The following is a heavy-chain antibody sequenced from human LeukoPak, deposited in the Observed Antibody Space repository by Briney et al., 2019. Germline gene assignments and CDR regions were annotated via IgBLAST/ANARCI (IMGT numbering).Heavy chain of an antibody. CDR3: ARDKAKVGSYYGSFDY. J-gene: IGHJ4*02. D-gene: IGHD1-26*01. Sequence: QSGGSLRLSCTASGFTFSDYTMNWVRQAPGKGLAWVSSISSTSSTIYYADSVKGRFTISRDNAKYSRYLQMNSLRTQDTAVYYYARDKAKVGSYYGSFDYWGQGTLVTVSS. V-gene: IGHV3-48*04. CDR1: GFTFSDYT. CDR2: ISSTSSTI.